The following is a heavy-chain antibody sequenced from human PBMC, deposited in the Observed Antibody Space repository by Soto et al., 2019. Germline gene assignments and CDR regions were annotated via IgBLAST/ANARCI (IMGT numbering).Heavy chain of an antibody. CDR3: ATLPPRIVVKVYDIPT. CDR1: GTSISSSHW. V-gene: IGHV4-4*02. CDR2: IYHSGMT. Sequence: QVQLRQSGPGLVKPSGTLSLTCAVSGTSISSSHWWTWVRQSPGKGLEWIGQIYHSGMTNYNPSLKSRVTLSGEKSNNQFSLKMTSVTAADTAVYYCATLPPRIVVKVYDIPTWGQGTLVAVSS. D-gene: IGHD2-15*01. J-gene: IGHJ5*02.